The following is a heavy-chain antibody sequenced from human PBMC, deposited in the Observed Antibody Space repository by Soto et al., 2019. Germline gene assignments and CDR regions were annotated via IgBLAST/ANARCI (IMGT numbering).Heavy chain of an antibody. CDR2: INHSGST. CDR1: GGSFSGYY. J-gene: IGHJ4*02. CDR3: ARVTIFGVVDLDY. V-gene: IGHV4-34*01. Sequence: PSETLSLTCAVYGGSFSGYYWSWIRQPPGKGLEWIGEINHSGSTNYNPSLKSRVTISVDTSKNQFSLKLSSVTAADTAVYYCARVTIFGVVDLDYWGQGTLVTVSS. D-gene: IGHD3-3*01.